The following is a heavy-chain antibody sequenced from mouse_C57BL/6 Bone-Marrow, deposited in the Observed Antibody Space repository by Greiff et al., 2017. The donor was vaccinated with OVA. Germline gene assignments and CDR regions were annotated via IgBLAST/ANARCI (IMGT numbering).Heavy chain of an antibody. CDR3: ASLVTTPHY. CDR1: GYTFTDYN. V-gene: IGHV1-22*01. Sequence: VQLKQSGPELVKPGASVKMSCKASGYTFTDYNMHWVKQSHGKSLEWIGYINPNNGGTSYNQKFKGKATLTVNKSSSTAYMELRSLTSEDSAVYYCASLVTTPHYWGQGTTLTVSS. D-gene: IGHD1-1*01. CDR2: INPNNGGT. J-gene: IGHJ2*01.